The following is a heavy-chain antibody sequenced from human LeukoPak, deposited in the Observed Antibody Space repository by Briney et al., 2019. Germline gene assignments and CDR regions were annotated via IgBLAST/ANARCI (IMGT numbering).Heavy chain of an antibody. CDR2: IYYSGST. D-gene: IGHD3-10*01. CDR1: GGSISSYY. Sequence: SETLSLTCTVYGGSISSYYWSWIRQPPGKGLEWIGYIYYSGSTNYNPSLKSRVTISVDTSKNQFSLKLSSVTAADTAVYYCARSRPMVRGPKYYFDYWGQGTLVTVSS. V-gene: IGHV4-59*01. J-gene: IGHJ4*02. CDR3: ARSRPMVRGPKYYFDY.